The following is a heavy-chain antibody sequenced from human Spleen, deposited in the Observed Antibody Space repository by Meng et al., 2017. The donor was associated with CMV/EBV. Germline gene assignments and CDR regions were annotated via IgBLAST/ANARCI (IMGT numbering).Heavy chain of an antibody. V-gene: IGHV3-11*01. D-gene: IGHD5-18*01. J-gene: IGHJ4*02. CDR3: ARVRYTYDLN. CDR2: ISGTGNTI. CDR1: GFTFSGSA. Sequence: GGPLRLSCAASGFTFSGSAMSWIRQAPGKGLEWVSYISGTGNTIYYTDSVKGRFTISRDNAKNSLYLQMNSLRAEDTAVYYCARVRYTYDLNWGQGTLVTVSS.